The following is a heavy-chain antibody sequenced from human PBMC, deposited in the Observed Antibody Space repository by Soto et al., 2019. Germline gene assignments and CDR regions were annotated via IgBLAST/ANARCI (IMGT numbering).Heavy chain of an antibody. J-gene: IGHJ4*01. CDR3: ARDSGYGSGASVNHYLDY. V-gene: IGHV3-23*01. CDR1: EFTFSLYV. Sequence: GGSLRLSCVGSEFTFSLYVIGWVRQAPGKGPEWVSFISGSGASTYYADSVKGRFAISRDNSKNTVYLQMNNLRPEDTAIYSCARDSGYGSGASVNHYLDYWGHGTLVTVSS. CDR2: ISGSGAST. D-gene: IGHD3-10*01.